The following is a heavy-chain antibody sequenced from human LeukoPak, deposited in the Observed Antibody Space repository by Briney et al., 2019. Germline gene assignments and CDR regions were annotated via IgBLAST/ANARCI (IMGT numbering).Heavy chain of an antibody. CDR3: ARKGGGTARPKKVGATGAPDY. D-gene: IGHD1-26*01. Sequence: SETLSLTCTVSGGSISSNSYYWDWIRQPPGKGLEWIGEINHSGSTNYNPSLKSRVTISVDTSKNQFSLKLSSVTAADTAVYYCARKGGGTARPKKVGATGAPDYWGQGTLVTVSS. V-gene: IGHV4-39*07. CDR1: GGSISSNSYY. CDR2: INHSGST. J-gene: IGHJ4*02.